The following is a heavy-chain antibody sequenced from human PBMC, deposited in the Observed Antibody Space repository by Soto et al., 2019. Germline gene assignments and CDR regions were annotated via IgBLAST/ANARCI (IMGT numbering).Heavy chain of an antibody. J-gene: IGHJ6*02. CDR1: GYTFTSYG. CDR3: ASVSPRDIVVVPAAIWCVTCMDV. CDR2: ISAYNGNT. Sequence: QVQLVQSGAEVKKPGASVKVSCKASGYTFTSYGISWVRQAPGQGLEWMGWISAYNGNTNYAQKLQGRVTMTTDTSTSTAYMELRSLRSDDTAVYYCASVSPRDIVVVPAAIWCVTCMDVWGQGTTVTVSS. V-gene: IGHV1-18*01. D-gene: IGHD2-2*02.